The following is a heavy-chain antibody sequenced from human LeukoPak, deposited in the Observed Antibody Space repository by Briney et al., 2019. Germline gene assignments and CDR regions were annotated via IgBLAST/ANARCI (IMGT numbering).Heavy chain of an antibody. V-gene: IGHV1-46*01. CDR2: INPSGGST. D-gene: IGHD3-10*01. CDR3: ARGGTVYGSGSYYSHDY. J-gene: IGHJ4*02. CDR1: GYTLTSYY. Sequence: ASVKVSCKASGYTLTSYYMHWVRQAPGQGLEWMGIINPSGGSTSYAQKFQGRVTMTRDTSTSTVYMELSSLRSEDTAVYYCARGGTVYGSGSYYSHDYWGQGTLVTVSS.